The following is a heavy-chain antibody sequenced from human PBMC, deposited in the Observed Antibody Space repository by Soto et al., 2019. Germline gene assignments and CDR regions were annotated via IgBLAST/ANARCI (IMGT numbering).Heavy chain of an antibody. D-gene: IGHD1-1*01. Sequence: ASVEVSFKASWYTFTMYTMNLFRHSPLQRLELMGFINPDNGNTKSSQNFHDRVIITRDTSPSTAYMDLSSLRSDDTAVYYCERGLEKGQLEQWGQGTMVNVSS. CDR2: INPDNGNT. CDR3: ERGLEKGQLEQ. V-gene: IGHV1-3*01. J-gene: IGHJ4*02. CDR1: WYTFTMYT.